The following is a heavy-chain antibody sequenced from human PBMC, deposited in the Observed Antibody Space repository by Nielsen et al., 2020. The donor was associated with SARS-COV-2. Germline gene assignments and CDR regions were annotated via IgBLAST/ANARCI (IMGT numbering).Heavy chain of an antibody. Sequence: VRQMPGKGLEWMGIINPSGGSTSYAQKFQGRVTMTRDTSTSTVYMELSSLRSEDTAVYYCAREPLPFWSAVAGTFHFDYWGQGTLVTVSS. V-gene: IGHV1-46*01. CDR3: AREPLPFWSAVAGTFHFDY. J-gene: IGHJ4*02. CDR2: INPSGGST. D-gene: IGHD6-19*01.